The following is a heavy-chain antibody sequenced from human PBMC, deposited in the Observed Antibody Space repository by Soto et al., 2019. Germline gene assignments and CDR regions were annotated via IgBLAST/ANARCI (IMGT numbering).Heavy chain of an antibody. CDR3: ASIAAPGTTHFDF. CDR1: GGSLVSSGYY. V-gene: IGHV4-39*01. Sequence: SETLSLTCTVSGGSLVSSGYYWVWIRQSPGKGLEWIGNIYYSGNTFYNPSLKSRVTISVDTSKNQIYLHLSAVTAADTAIFYCASIAAPGTTHFDFWGQGTLVTVSS. CDR2: IYYSGNT. D-gene: IGHD6-13*01. J-gene: IGHJ4*02.